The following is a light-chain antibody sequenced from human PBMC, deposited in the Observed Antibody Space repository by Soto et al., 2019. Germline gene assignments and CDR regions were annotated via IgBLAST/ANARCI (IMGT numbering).Light chain of an antibody. CDR1: QGISRY. J-gene: IGKJ4*01. Sequence: IQLTQSPSSLSASAGDSVTITCRASQGISRYLSWYQQKPGRAPKLLISAASTLQSGVPARFSGSGSGTDFTLSITSLQPEDFATYYCQQLNTYPVTFGGGTKVEIK. CDR2: AAS. V-gene: IGKV1-9*01. CDR3: QQLNTYPVT.